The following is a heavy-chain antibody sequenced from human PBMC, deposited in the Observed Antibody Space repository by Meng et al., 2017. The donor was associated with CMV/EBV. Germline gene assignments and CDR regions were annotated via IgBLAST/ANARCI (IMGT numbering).Heavy chain of an antibody. CDR1: GFSFSSYS. Sequence: GGSLRLSCAASGFSFSSYSMNWVRHAPGKGLEWVSYITSSSSTISYADSVKGRFTISRDNAKNSLYLQMNSLRAEDTAVYYCARAWIAAAGTLDYWGQGTLVTVS. V-gene: IGHV3-48*04. J-gene: IGHJ4*02. CDR3: ARAWIAAAGTLDY. D-gene: IGHD6-13*01. CDR2: ITSSSSTI.